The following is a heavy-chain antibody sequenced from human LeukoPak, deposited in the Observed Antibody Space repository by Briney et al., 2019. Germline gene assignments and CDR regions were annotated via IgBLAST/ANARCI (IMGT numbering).Heavy chain of an antibody. CDR1: GFTFSSYG. CDR3: TKPYQGPGYYDSSGYYLKY. CDR2: IRYDGSNK. Sequence: GGSLRLSCAASGFTFSSYGMHWVRQAPAKGLEWVAFIRYDGSNKYYADSVKGRFTISRDNSKNTLYLQMNSLRAEDTAVYYCTKPYQGPGYYDSSGYYLKYWGQGTLVTVSS. J-gene: IGHJ4*02. V-gene: IGHV3-30*02. D-gene: IGHD3-22*01.